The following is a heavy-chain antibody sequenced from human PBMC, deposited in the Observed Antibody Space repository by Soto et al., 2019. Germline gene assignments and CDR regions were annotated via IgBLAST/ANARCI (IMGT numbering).Heavy chain of an antibody. D-gene: IGHD2-15*01. Sequence: GGSLRLSCAASGFSLSDHYMDWVRQAPGKGLEWVGRTGDKASGYTTDYAASVKGRFTISRDDSETSFYLQMSSLKTEDTAVYYCVRTMGAATNSWGQGTLVTVSS. CDR3: VRTMGAATNS. J-gene: IGHJ4*02. V-gene: IGHV3-72*01. CDR2: TGDKASGYTT. CDR1: GFSLSDHY.